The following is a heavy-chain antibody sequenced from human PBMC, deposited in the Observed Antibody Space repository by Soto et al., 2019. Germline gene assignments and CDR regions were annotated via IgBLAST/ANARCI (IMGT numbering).Heavy chain of an antibody. CDR3: ARQFDGDWFDP. CDR2: IYYSGST. CDR1: GGSISSSSYY. J-gene: IGHJ5*02. V-gene: IGHV4-39*01. Sequence: QLQLQESGPGLVKPSETLSLTCTVSGGSISSSSYYWGWIRQPPGKGLEWIGSIYYSGSTYYNPSLKSRVTISVDTSKNQFSLKLSSVTAADTAVYYCARQFDGDWFDPWGQGTLVTVSS. D-gene: IGHD3-9*01.